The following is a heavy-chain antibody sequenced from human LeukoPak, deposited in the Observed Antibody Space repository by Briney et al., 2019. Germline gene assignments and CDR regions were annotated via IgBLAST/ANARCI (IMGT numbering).Heavy chain of an antibody. CDR1: GFTFSSYE. D-gene: IGHD3-10*01. CDR3: ARDLGMGRPYYFEH. Sequence: PGGSLRLSCAASGFTFSSYEMNWVRQAPGKGLEWVSYISSSGSTIYYADSVKGRFTISRDNAKNSLYLQMNSLRAEDTAVYYCARDLGMGRPYYFEHWGQGTLVTVSS. CDR2: ISSSGSTI. J-gene: IGHJ4*02. V-gene: IGHV3-48*03.